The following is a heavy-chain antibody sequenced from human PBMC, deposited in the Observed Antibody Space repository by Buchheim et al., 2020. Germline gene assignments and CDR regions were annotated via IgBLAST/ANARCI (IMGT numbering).Heavy chain of an antibody. Sequence: QVQLVESGGDVVQPGTSLRLSCVASGFIFSDYGMHWVRQAPGKGLEWVAAISYDGRSKYYADPVKGRLTISRDNSKKTLFLQMNSLRGEDTAVYYCVKDRAATTFNWFDPWGQGT. CDR2: ISYDGRSK. CDR3: VKDRAATTFNWFDP. V-gene: IGHV3-30*18. J-gene: IGHJ5*02. CDR1: GFIFSDYG. D-gene: IGHD1-14*01.